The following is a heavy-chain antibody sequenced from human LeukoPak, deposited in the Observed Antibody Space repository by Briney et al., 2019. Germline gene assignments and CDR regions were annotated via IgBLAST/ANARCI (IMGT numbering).Heavy chain of an antibody. CDR3: ARMTPRGYSYGTFFDY. D-gene: IGHD5-18*01. J-gene: IGHJ4*02. CDR1: GYTFTSYI. CDR2: IIPIFGTA. V-gene: IGHV1-69*13. Sequence: SVKVSCKASGYTFTSYIISWVRQAPGQGLEWMGGIIPIFGTANYAQKFQGRVTITADESTSTAYMELSSLRSEDTAVYYCARMTPRGYSYGTFFDYWGQGTLVTVSS.